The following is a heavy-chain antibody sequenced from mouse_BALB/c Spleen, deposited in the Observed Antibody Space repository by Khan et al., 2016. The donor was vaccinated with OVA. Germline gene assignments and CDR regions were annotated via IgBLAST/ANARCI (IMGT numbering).Heavy chain of an antibody. CDR3: VDHGSSSAWFTY. CDR1: GYTFTSYW. V-gene: IGHV1-7*01. J-gene: IGHJ3*01. D-gene: IGHD1-1*01. CDR2: IDPSTDYT. Sequence: VQLQQSGAELAKPGASVKMSCKASGYTFTSYWMHWVKQRPGQGLEWIGYIDPSTDYTEYNQKFKDKATLTADKSSSTAYMQLTSLTSEDSAVXYYVDHGSSSAWFTYWGQGTLVTVSA.